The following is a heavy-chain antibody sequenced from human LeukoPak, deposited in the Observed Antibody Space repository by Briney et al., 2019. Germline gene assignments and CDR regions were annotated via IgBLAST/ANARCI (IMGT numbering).Heavy chain of an antibody. V-gene: IGHV4-59*08. D-gene: IGHD3-16*01. CDR1: GGSIRNCY. CDR2: IYYTGST. J-gene: IGHJ4*02. CDR3: ARHPGGENTQFDY. Sequence: SETLSLTCTVCGGSIRNCYWIWIRQPRGKGLEGVGYIYYTGSTNYNPSLKSRVTISIKTSNNQFSLKLRSVTAADTAVYYCARHPGGENTQFDYWGQGTLVTVSS.